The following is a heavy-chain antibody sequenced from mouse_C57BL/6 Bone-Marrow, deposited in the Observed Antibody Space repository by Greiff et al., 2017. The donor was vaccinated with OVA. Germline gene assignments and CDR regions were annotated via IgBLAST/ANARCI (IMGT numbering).Heavy chain of an antibody. CDR1: GYTFTDHT. J-gene: IGHJ2*01. Sequence: VQRVESDAELVKPGASVKISCKVSGYTFTDHTIHWMKQRPEQGLEWIGYIYPRDGSTKYNEKFKGKATLTADKSSSTAYMQLNSLTSEDSAVYFCAVYGSSYGYFDYWGQGTTLTVSS. CDR2: IYPRDGST. D-gene: IGHD1-1*01. CDR3: AVYGSSYGYFDY. V-gene: IGHV1-78*01.